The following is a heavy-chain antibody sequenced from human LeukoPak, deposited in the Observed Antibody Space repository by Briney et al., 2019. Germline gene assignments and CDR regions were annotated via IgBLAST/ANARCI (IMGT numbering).Heavy chain of an antibody. V-gene: IGHV3-23*01. CDR2: ITGSSTWT. D-gene: IGHD7-27*01. Sequence: GGSLRLSCEASGFTFGTYVMTWVRQAPGKGLEWVSGITGSSTWTYYADSVRGRFTISRDNSKNTLHLQMNNLTADDTAIYYCARELVSLGTGYFDLWGRGTLVTVSS. J-gene: IGHJ2*01. CDR3: ARELVSLGTGYFDL. CDR1: GFTFGTYV.